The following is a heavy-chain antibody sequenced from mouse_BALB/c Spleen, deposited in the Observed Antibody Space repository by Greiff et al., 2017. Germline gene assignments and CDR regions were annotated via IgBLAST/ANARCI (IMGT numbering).Heavy chain of an antibody. J-gene: IGHJ2*01. D-gene: IGHD2-4*01. CDR3: ARHYDYYFDY. CDR1: GFTFSSYA. V-gene: IGHV5-9-3*01. CDR2: ISSGGSYT. Sequence: EVQLVESGGGLVKPGGSLKLSCAASGFTFSSYAMSWVRQTPEKRLEWVATISSGGSYTYYPDSVKGRFTISRDNAKNTLYLQMSSLRSEDTAMYYCARHYDYYFDYWGQGTTLTVSS.